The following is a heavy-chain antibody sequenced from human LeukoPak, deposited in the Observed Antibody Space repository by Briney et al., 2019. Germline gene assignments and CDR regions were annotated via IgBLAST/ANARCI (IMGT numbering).Heavy chain of an antibody. CDR1: GFTFSSYA. D-gene: IGHD1-26*01. V-gene: IGHV3-23*01. CDR2: ISGSGGST. Sequence: PGGSLRLSCAASGFTFSSYAMSWVHQAPGKGLEWVSAISGSGGSTYYADSVKGRFTISRDNSKNTLYLQMNSLRAEDTAVYYCAKDGGGMGSYQNPRYYFDYWGQGTLVTVSS. J-gene: IGHJ4*02. CDR3: AKDGGGMGSYQNPRYYFDY.